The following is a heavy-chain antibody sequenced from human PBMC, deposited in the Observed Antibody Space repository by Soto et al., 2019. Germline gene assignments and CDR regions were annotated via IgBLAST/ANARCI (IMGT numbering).Heavy chain of an antibody. CDR1: GFTFSSYG. V-gene: IGHV3-30*18. CDR3: AKDGRGPYSSSWYDWFDP. Sequence: GGSLRLSCAASGFTFSSYGMHWVRQAPGKGLEWVAVISYDGSNKCYADSVKGRFTISRDNSKNTLYLQMNSLRAEDTAVYYCAKDGRGPYSSSWYDWFDPWGQGTLVTVSS. J-gene: IGHJ5*02. D-gene: IGHD6-13*01. CDR2: ISYDGSNK.